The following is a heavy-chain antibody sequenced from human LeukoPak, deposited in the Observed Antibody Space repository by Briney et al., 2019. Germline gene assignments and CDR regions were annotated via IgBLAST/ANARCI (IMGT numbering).Heavy chain of an antibody. V-gene: IGHV4-61*05. CDR2: IYYSGNT. J-gene: IGHJ3*02. Sequence: SETLSLACTVSGGSISSSSYYWGWIRQPPGKGLEWIGYIYYSGNTYYNPSLKSRVTISVDTSKNQFSLKLNSVTAADTAVYYCVREDAQEGTNAFDIWGQGTVVTVSS. CDR1: GGSISSSSYY. CDR3: VREDAQEGTNAFDI. D-gene: IGHD2-15*01.